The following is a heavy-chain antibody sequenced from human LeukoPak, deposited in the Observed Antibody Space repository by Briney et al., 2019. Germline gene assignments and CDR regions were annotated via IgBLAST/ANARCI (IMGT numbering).Heavy chain of an antibody. J-gene: IGHJ4*02. V-gene: IGHV4-38-2*02. Sequence: SETLSLTCAVSGYSISSDYHWGWIRQPPGKGLEWIGAMHHSGSTYYNPSLKSRVTISVDTSKNQVSLELNSVTAADTAVYYCARDRSYYTFDYWGQGTLVIVSA. CDR2: MHHSGST. D-gene: IGHD3-10*01. CDR1: GYSISSDYH. CDR3: ARDRSYYTFDY.